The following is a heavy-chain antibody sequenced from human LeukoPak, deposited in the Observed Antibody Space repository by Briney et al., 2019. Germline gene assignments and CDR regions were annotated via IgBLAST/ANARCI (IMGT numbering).Heavy chain of an antibody. J-gene: IGHJ3*02. V-gene: IGHV1-69*13. Sequence: SVKVSCKASGGTFSSYAISWVRQAPGQGLEWMGGIIPIFGTANYAQKFQGRVTITADESTSTAYMELSSLRSEDTAVYYCARGQEGAVVKAFAIWGQGTMVTVSS. CDR3: ARGQEGAVVKAFAI. CDR1: GGTFSSYA. D-gene: IGHD4-23*01. CDR2: IIPIFGTA.